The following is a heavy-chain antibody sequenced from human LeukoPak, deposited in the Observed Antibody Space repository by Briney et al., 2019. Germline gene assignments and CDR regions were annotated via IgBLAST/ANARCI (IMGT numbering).Heavy chain of an antibody. CDR3: VTDATPLQSRWVYFDH. D-gene: IGHD2-2*02. Sequence: GGSLRLSCLASGFTFSSYEMNWVRQAPGKGLEWISYISSSGSSIHYADSVEGRFTISRDNARNSLYLQMNSVRDDNTAIYHCVTDATPLQSRWVYFDHWGQGTLVTVSS. CDR1: GFTFSSYE. J-gene: IGHJ4*02. V-gene: IGHV3-48*03. CDR2: ISSSGSSI.